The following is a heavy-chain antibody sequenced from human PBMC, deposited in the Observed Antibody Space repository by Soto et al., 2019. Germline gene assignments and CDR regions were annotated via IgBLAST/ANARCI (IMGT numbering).Heavy chain of an antibody. V-gene: IGHV2-5*02. CDR2: IYWDDEK. CDR3: AHRRSNSHRDF. CDR1: GFSLSTSGVG. J-gene: IGHJ4*02. Sequence: QITLKESGPTLVKPTQTLTLTCTFSGFSLSTSGVGVGWIRQPPGKALEWLALIYWDDEKRYRSSLKSRLTITKDTSKNRVVLTMTNMDPVDTATYYCAHRRSNSHRDFWGQGTLVTVSS. D-gene: IGHD6-13*01.